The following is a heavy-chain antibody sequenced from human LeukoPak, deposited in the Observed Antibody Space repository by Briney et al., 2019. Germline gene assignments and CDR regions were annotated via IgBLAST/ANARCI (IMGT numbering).Heavy chain of an antibody. D-gene: IGHD2-2*01. CDR3: ARAPAPAAPFDY. Sequence: GASVKVSCKASGYTFTSYDINWVRQATGQGLEWMGWMNPNSGNTGYAQKFQGRVTITRNTSISTAYMELSSLRSEDTAVCYCARAPAPAAPFDYWGQGTLVTVSS. J-gene: IGHJ4*02. CDR1: GYTFTSYD. V-gene: IGHV1-8*03. CDR2: MNPNSGNT.